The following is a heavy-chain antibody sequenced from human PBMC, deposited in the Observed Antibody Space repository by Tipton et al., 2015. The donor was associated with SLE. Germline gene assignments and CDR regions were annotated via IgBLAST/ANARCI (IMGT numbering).Heavy chain of an antibody. J-gene: IGHJ6*03. CDR1: GGSISNYY. V-gene: IGHV4-59*01. D-gene: IGHD2-2*01. CDR3: ARDGYCSTSNCRTSGYMDV. CDR2: IYYSGNT. Sequence: TLSLTCTVSGGSISNYYWSWIRQPPGKGLEWIGYIYYSGNTNYNPSLKSRVTISVDTFKSQFSLQLTSVTAADTAVYYCARDGYCSTSNCRTSGYMDVWGKGTMVNVSS.